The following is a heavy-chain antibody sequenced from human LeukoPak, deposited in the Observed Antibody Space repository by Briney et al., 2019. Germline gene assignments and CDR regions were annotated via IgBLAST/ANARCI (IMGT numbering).Heavy chain of an antibody. J-gene: IGHJ4*02. CDR3: ARGIAAAGTGIDY. Sequence: SETLSLTCAVYGGSFSGYYWSWIRQPPGKGPEWIGEINHSGSTNYNPSLKSRVTISVDTSKNQFSLKLSSVTAADTAVYYCARGIAAAGTGIDYWGQGTLVTVSS. CDR1: GGSFSGYY. D-gene: IGHD6-13*01. CDR2: INHSGST. V-gene: IGHV4-34*01.